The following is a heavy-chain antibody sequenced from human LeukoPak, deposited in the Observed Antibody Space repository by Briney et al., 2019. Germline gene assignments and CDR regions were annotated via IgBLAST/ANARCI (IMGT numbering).Heavy chain of an antibody. V-gene: IGHV4-31*03. J-gene: IGHJ6*02. CDR1: GGSISSGGYY. D-gene: IGHD4-17*01. CDR2: IYYSGST. Sequence: SQTLSLTCTVSGGSISSGGYYWSWIRQHPGQGLEWIGYIYYSGSTYYNPSLKSRVTISVDTSKNQFSLKLSSVTAADTAVYYCARVRHDDDYGDHYGMDVWGQGTTVTVSS. CDR3: ARVRHDDDYGDHYGMDV.